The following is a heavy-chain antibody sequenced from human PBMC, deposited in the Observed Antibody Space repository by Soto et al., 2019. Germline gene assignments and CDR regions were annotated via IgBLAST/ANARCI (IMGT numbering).Heavy chain of an antibody. D-gene: IGHD6-19*01. CDR1: EYTLITYA. V-gene: IGHV1-3*04. CDR2: INTGNGLT. J-gene: IGHJ3*02. Sequence: QVQLVQSGAEVKKPGASVKVSCKTSEYTLITYAIHWVCQAPGQRLQWMGWINTGNGLTKYSQKFQGIITITSDTSAITTYMELSSLISEDTAVYYCVRDLGSRALPGHDAFDIWGQGTVVTVSS. CDR3: VRDLGSRALPGHDAFDI.